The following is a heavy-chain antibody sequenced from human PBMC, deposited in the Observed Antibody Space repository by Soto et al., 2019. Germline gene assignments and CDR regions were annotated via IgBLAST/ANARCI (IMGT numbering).Heavy chain of an antibody. V-gene: IGHV4-31*03. J-gene: IGHJ4*02. Sequence: SETLSLTCTVSGDSISSGGSYWNWIRQRPGKGLEWMGYIFYSGSFYYTPSLRGRVMMSADTSKNQFYLRLSSVTAADTAVYYCAKDFESCGGDCYSNYWGQGTLVTVSS. CDR3: AKDFESCGGDCYSNY. CDR2: IFYSGSF. CDR1: GDSISSGGSY. D-gene: IGHD2-21*01.